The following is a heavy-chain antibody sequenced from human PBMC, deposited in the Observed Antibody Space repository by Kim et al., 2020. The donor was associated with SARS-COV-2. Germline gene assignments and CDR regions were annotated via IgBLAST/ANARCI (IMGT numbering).Heavy chain of an antibody. V-gene: IGHV4-39*01. Sequence: SETLSLICTVSGGSISSSSYYWGWIRQPPGKGLEWIGSIYYSGSTYYNPSLKSRVTISVDTSKNQFSLKLSSVTAADTAVYYCARPGPKGDSRSYFDYWGQGTLVTVSS. D-gene: IGHD3-22*01. CDR2: IYYSGST. J-gene: IGHJ4*02. CDR3: ARPGPKGDSRSYFDY. CDR1: GGSISSSSYY.